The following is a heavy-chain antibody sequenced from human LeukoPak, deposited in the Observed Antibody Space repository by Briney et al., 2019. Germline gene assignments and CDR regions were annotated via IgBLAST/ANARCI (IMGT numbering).Heavy chain of an antibody. CDR3: ARDSGYCSGGSCYGDYGMDV. J-gene: IGHJ6*02. V-gene: IGHV3-21*01. CDR2: ISSSSSYI. CDR1: GFTFSSYS. Sequence: GGSLRLSCAASGFTFSSYSMNWVRQAPGKGLEWVSSISSSSSYIYYADSVKGRFTISGDNAKNSLYLQMNSLRAEDTAVYYCARDSGYCSGGSCYGDYGMDVWGQGTTVTVSS. D-gene: IGHD2-15*01.